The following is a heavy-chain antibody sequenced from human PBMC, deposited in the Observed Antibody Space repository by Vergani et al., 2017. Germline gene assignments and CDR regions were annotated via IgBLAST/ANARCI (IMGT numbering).Heavy chain of an antibody. CDR1: GYTFTDYY. CDR2: INPNSGGT. V-gene: IGHV1-2*02. CDR3: ARDPAGYCTNGVCFPTLVY. J-gene: IGHJ4*02. Sequence: QVQLVQSGAEVKKPGASVKVSCKASGYTFTDYYMHWVRQAPGQGLEWMGWINPNSGGTNYAQKLQGRVTMTRDTSISTAYMELSRLRSDDTAVYYCARDPAGYCTNGVCFPTLVYWGQGTLVTVSS. D-gene: IGHD2-8*01.